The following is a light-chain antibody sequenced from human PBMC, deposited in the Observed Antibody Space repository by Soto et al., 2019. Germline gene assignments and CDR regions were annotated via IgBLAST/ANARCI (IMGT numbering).Light chain of an antibody. CDR3: CSYAVSLIYI. V-gene: IGLV1-40*01. Sequence: QSVLTQPPSVSGAPGQRVTISCTGSSSNIGAHYDVHWYQQLPGTAPRLLIFDNTNRPSGVPDRFSASKSDTSASLAISGLQAEDEADYYCCSYAVSLIYIFGTGTKLTVL. J-gene: IGLJ1*01. CDR1: SSNIGAHYD. CDR2: DNT.